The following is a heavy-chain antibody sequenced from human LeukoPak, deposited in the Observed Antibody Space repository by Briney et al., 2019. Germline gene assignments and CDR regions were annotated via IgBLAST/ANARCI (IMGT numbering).Heavy chain of an antibody. CDR2: VHSSGDI. J-gene: IGHJ4*02. CDR3: ARGASPKDAVFFHC. D-gene: IGHD3-16*01. V-gene: IGHV4-61*02. Sequence: PSETLSLTCSVSGVSITSGSYYWGWIRQSAGKGLEWIGRVHSSGDIYHNAAFRSRAAVSGDASKNQFSLQLNSVTAADTAVYYCARGASPKDAVFFHCSGQAALLTVSS. CDR1: GVSITSGSYY.